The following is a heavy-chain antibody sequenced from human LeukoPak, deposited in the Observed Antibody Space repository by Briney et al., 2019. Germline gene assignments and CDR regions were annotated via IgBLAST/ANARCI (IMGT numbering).Heavy chain of an antibody. V-gene: IGHV3-74*01. J-gene: IGHJ4*02. CDR2: INSDGSST. CDR1: GFTFSSYW. CDR3: AKVMLVAGTSGYFDY. Sequence: GGSLRLSYAASGFTFSSYWMHWVRQAPGKGLVWVSRINSDGSSTSYADSVKGRFTISRDNSKNTLYLQMNSLRAEDTAVYYCAKVMLVAGTSGYFDYWGQGTLVTVSS. D-gene: IGHD6-19*01.